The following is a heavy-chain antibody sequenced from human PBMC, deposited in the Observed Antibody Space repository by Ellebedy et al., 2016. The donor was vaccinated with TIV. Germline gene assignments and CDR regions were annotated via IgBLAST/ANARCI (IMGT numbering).Heavy chain of an antibody. CDR3: ARVVVVVVAATPFFDY. V-gene: IGHV4-59*12. J-gene: IGHJ4*02. CDR1: GGSISSYY. Sequence: SETLSLTXTVSGGSISSYYWSWIRQPPGKGLEWIGYIYYSGSTNYNPSLKSRVTISVDTSKNQFSLKLSSVTAADTAVYYCARVVVVVVAATPFFDYWGQGTLVTVSS. CDR2: IYYSGST. D-gene: IGHD2-15*01.